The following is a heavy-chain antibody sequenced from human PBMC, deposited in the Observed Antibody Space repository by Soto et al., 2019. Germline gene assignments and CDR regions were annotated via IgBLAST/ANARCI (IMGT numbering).Heavy chain of an antibody. CDR3: ALFLEGKGDAFDI. CDR2: MNPNSGNT. CDR1: GYTFTSYD. D-gene: IGHD2-21*01. Sequence: ASVKVSCKASGYTFTSYDINWVRQATGQGLEWMGWMNPNSGNTGYAQKFQGRVTMTRNTSISTAYMELGSLRSEDTAVYYCALFLEGKGDAFDIWGQGTMVTVS. J-gene: IGHJ3*02. V-gene: IGHV1-8*01.